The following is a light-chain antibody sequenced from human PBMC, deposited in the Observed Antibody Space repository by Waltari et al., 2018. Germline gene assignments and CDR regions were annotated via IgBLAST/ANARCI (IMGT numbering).Light chain of an antibody. CDR3: QKYDSLPAT. J-gene: IGKJ1*01. Sequence: EIVLTQSPGTLSLSPGERATLACRASQSVGKYLAWYQQKPGQSPSLLLYHASNRATGIPDRFSGSGSGTDFSLTISRLEPEDFAIYFCQKYDSLPATFGQGTKVEIK. CDR2: HAS. V-gene: IGKV3-20*01. CDR1: QSVGKY.